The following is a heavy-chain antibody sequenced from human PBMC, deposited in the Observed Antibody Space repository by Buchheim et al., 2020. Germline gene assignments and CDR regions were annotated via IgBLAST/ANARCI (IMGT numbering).Heavy chain of an antibody. CDR3: AKGNDAYCSGSSCHLPY. J-gene: IGHJ4*02. V-gene: IGHV3-23*01. CDR2: VSGSGGST. Sequence: EVQLLESGGGLVQPGGSLRLSCAASGFPFNSYAMNWVRQAPGKGLEWVSVVSGSGGSTFYADSVKGRFTISRDNSKNMLYLQMDSLRAEDTAVYYCAKGNDAYCSGSSCHLPYWGQGTL. CDR1: GFPFNSYA. D-gene: IGHD2-15*01.